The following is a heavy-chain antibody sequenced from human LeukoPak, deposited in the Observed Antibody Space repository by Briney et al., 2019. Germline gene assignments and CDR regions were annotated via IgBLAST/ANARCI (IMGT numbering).Heavy chain of an antibody. CDR2: SGSSGGGI. Sequence: GGSLRLSCAASGFTFSTYTKFWVRHPPGKRLEWVSISGSSGGGIHYADSVKGRFTISRDNSKNALYLQMNSLRVEDTAVYYCAIDPNWGTHSWGQGVLVTVSS. V-gene: IGHV3-23*01. D-gene: IGHD7-27*01. J-gene: IGHJ4*02. CDR1: GFTFSTYT. CDR3: AIDPNWGTHS.